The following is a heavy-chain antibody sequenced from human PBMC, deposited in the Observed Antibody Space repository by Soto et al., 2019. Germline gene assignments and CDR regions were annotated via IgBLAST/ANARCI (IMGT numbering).Heavy chain of an antibody. V-gene: IGHV3-23*01. CDR1: GFTFSSYA. D-gene: IGHD4-17*01. CDR2: ISGSGGST. CDR3: AKVKLCDSGSTRFDP. J-gene: IGHJ5*02. Sequence: GGSLRLSCAASGFTFSSYAMSWVRQAPGKGLEWVSAISGSGGSTYYADSVKDRFTISRDNSKNTLYLQMNSLRAEDTAVYYCAKVKLCDSGSTRFDPSGHGTLLTVSS.